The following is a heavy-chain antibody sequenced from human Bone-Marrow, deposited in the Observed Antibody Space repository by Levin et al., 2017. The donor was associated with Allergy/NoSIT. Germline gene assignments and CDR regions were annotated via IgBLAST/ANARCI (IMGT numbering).Heavy chain of an antibody. V-gene: IGHV1-69*13. CDR1: GGTFSNST. CDR2: IFPVFGTP. Sequence: SVKVSCKASGGTFSNSTICWVRQAPGQGPEWMGGIFPVFGTPTYAQKFRGRVTVTADESTMTTYMEMSGLTSEDTAVYYCARGDHTSRRWHHHGLDVWGQGTTVIVSS. J-gene: IGHJ6*02. CDR3: ARGDHTSRRWHHHGLDV. D-gene: IGHD4-23*01.